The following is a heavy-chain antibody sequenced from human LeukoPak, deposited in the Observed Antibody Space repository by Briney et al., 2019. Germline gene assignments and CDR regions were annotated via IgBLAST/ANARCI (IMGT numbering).Heavy chain of an antibody. V-gene: IGHV3-7*03. CDR1: GFTFSSYW. CDR2: IKQNGSEK. Sequence: PGGSLRLSCAASGFTFSSYWMSWVRQAPGKGLEWVANIKQNGSEKYYVDSVKGRFTISRDNAKNSLYLQMNSLRAEDTAVYYCARDSFRGVFYRRSISKLDVWGKGTTVTVSS. J-gene: IGHJ6*04. CDR3: ARDSFRGVFYRRSISKLDV. D-gene: IGHD3-16*01.